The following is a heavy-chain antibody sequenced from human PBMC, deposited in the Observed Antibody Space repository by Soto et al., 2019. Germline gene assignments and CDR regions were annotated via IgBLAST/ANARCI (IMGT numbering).Heavy chain of an antibody. J-gene: IGHJ4*02. Sequence: GESLKISCNGSGYSFTSHWIGWVRQMPGKGLEWMAIVYPGDSDTRYNPSFLGQVTISADKSVNTAYLQWSSLKASDTAIYYCARRDSSGYYSDYWGPGTLVTVSS. CDR3: ARRDSSGYYSDY. V-gene: IGHV5-51*01. D-gene: IGHD3-22*01. CDR2: VYPGDSDT. CDR1: GYSFTSHW.